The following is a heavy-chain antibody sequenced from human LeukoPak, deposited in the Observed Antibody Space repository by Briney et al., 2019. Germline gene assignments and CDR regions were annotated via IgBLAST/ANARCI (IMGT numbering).Heavy chain of an antibody. Sequence: SETLSLTCTVSGVSISIYYWSWIRQPAGKGLERIGYIYYSGSTNYNPSLNSRVTILVDTSKNQFSLKLTSVTAADTAVYYCARWNEGMDVWGQGTTVTVSS. D-gene: IGHD1-1*01. V-gene: IGHV4-59*08. CDR3: ARWNEGMDV. CDR1: GVSISIYY. J-gene: IGHJ6*02. CDR2: IYYSGST.